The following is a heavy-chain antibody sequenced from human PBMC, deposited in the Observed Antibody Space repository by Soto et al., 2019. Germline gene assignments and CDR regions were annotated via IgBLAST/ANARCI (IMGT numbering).Heavy chain of an antibody. CDR3: VKNTSYDNSGPDAIDI. J-gene: IGHJ3*02. D-gene: IGHD3-22*01. CDR1: GFTFDNFA. Sequence: GGSLRLSCAASGFTFDNFAMHWVRQVPGKGLEWASGISCNSVTIEHGDSVKGRFTISRDNAKNSLYLQMNSLRVEDTAFYYCVKNTSYDNSGPDAIDIWGQGPMVTVS. CDR2: ISCNSVTI. V-gene: IGHV3-9*01.